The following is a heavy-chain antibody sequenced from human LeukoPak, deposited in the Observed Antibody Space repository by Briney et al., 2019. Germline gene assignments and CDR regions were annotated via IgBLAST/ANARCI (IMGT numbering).Heavy chain of an antibody. V-gene: IGHV3-30-3*01. Sequence: GGSLRLSCVTSGFTFSAFWTSWARQAPGKGLEWVAVISYDGSNKYYADSVKGRFTISRDNSKNTLYLQMNSLRAEDTAVYYCARAGGVVPAAIGFDYWGQGTLVTVSS. CDR3: ARAGGVVPAAIGFDY. D-gene: IGHD2-2*01. CDR2: ISYDGSNK. CDR1: GFTFSAFW. J-gene: IGHJ4*02.